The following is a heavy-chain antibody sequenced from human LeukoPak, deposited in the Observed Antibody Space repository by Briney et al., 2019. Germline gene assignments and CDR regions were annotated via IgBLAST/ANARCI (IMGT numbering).Heavy chain of an antibody. D-gene: IGHD3-10*01. CDR3: ARGHDGSGSYYKTAAFDY. CDR1: GGSISSSNW. Sequence: SETLSLTCAVSGGSISSSNWWSWVRQPPGKGLEWIGEIYHSGSTNCNPSLKSRVTISVDKSKNQFSLKLSSVTAADTAVYYCARGHDGSGSYYKTAAFDYWGQGTLVTVSS. CDR2: IYHSGST. V-gene: IGHV4-4*02. J-gene: IGHJ4*02.